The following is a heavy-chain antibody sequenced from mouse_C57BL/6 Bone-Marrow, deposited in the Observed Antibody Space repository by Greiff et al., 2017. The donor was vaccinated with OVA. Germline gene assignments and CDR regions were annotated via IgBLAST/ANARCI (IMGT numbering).Heavy chain of an antibody. CDR3: ARYDYDYDVGDY. CDR2: IYPGDGDT. J-gene: IGHJ2*01. Sequence: QVQLKQSGPELVKPGASVKISCKASGYAFSSSWMNWVKQRPGKGLEWIGRIYPGDGDTNYNGKFKGKATLTADKSSSTAYMKLSSLTSEDSAVYFCARYDYDYDVGDYWGQGTTLTVSA. V-gene: IGHV1-82*01. CDR1: GYAFSSSW. D-gene: IGHD2-4*01.